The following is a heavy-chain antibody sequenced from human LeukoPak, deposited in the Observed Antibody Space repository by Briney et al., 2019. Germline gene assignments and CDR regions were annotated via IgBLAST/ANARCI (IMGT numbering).Heavy chain of an antibody. CDR1: GYTLTELS. Sequence: ASVKVSCKVSGYTLTELSMHWVRQAPGKGLEWMGGFDPEDGETIYAQKFQGRVTMTEDTSTDTAYMELSSLRPEDTAVYYCSAVSGGYSYGYYFDYWGQGTLVTVSS. CDR3: SAVSGGYSYGYYFDY. D-gene: IGHD5-18*01. V-gene: IGHV1-24*01. CDR2: FDPEDGET. J-gene: IGHJ4*02.